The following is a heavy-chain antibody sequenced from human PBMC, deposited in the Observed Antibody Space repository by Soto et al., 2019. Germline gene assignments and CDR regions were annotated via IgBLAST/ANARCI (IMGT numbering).Heavy chain of an antibody. CDR2: IDSAGTTR. D-gene: IGHD2-2*01. CDR1: GLFSSYW. J-gene: IGHJ4*01. CDR3: ARGPRDHTTSAYVGDY. V-gene: IGHV3-74*01. Sequence: GGSLRLSCAASGLFSSYWMHWVRQAPGKGLVWVSRIDSAGTTRNYADSVKGRFTISRDNAQNTLYLQMDSLRVEDTAVYYCARGPRDHTTSAYVGDYWGQGVLVTVSS.